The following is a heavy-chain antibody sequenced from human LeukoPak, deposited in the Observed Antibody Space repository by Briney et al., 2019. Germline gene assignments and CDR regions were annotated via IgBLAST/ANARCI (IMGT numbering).Heavy chain of an antibody. V-gene: IGHV4-34*01. CDR2: INHSGTT. D-gene: IGHD3-22*01. J-gene: IGHJ3*02. CDR1: GGSFSGYY. Sequence: SETLSLTCAVFGGSFSGYYWSWIRQPPGKGPEWIGEINHSGTTNYNPSLKSRVTISVDTSKNQFSLKLSSVTAADTAVYYCASLTTAEAFDIWGQGTMVTVSS. CDR3: ASLTTAEAFDI.